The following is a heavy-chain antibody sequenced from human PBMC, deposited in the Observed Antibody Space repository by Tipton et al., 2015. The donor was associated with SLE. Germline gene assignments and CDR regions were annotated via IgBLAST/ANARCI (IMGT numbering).Heavy chain of an antibody. CDR3: ATVTSSSWFRAFDY. J-gene: IGHJ4*02. CDR1: GGSISSSNW. Sequence: TLSLTCAVSGGSISSSNWWSWVRQPPGKGLEWIGEIYHSGSTNYNPSLKSRVTISVDTSKNQFSLKLTSVTAADTAVYYCATVTSSSWFRAFDYWGQGTLVTVSS. V-gene: IGHV4-4*02. CDR2: IYHSGST. D-gene: IGHD6-13*01.